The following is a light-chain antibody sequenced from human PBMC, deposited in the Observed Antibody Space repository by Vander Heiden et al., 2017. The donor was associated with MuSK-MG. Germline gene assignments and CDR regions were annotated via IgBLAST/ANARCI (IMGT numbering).Light chain of an antibody. Sequence: EIVLTQSPGTLSLSPGERATLSCRASQSVSSSYLAWYQQKPGQAPRLLIYGASSRATGIPDRFSGSGSGTDFTLTISRLEPEDFAVYYCQRDGSSTGTFGQGTKVEIK. J-gene: IGKJ1*01. CDR1: QSVSSSY. V-gene: IGKV3-20*01. CDR3: QRDGSSTGT. CDR2: GAS.